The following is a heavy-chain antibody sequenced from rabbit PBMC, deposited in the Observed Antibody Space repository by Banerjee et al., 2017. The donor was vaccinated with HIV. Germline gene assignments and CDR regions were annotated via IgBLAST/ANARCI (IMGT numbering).Heavy chain of an antibody. D-gene: IGHD8-1*01. CDR3: ARSYADTLYYGYFTL. V-gene: IGHV1S7*01. J-gene: IGHJ4*01. CDR2: IDPIFGST. CDR1: GLDFSSYS. Sequence: QLVESGGGLVQPGGSLKLSCKASGLDFSSYSMSWVRQAPGKGLEWIGYIDPIFGSTYYASWVNGRFTISSHNAQNTLYLQLNSLTAADTATYFCARSYADTLYYGYFTLWGPGTLVTVS.